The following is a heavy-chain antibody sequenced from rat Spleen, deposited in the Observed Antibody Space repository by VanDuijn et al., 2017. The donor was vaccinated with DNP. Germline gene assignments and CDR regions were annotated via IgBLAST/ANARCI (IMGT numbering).Heavy chain of an antibody. D-gene: IGHD1-12*02. V-gene: IGHV5-20*01. Sequence: EVQLVESGGGLVQPGRSLKLSCAVSGFTFSDYYMAWVRQAPTKGLEWVATISYDGSSTYYRDSVKGRFSLSRDNAKSTLYLQMDSLRSEDTATYYCTVDRDGSYGVAYWGQGTLVTVSS. CDR2: ISYDGSST. CDR3: TVDRDGSYGVAY. J-gene: IGHJ3*01. CDR1: GFTFSDYY.